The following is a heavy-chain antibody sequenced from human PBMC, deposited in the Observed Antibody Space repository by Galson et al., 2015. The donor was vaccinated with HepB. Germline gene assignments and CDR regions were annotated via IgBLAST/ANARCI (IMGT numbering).Heavy chain of an antibody. CDR3: AREGGDIVVVPAAFWYYGMDV. D-gene: IGHD2-2*01. J-gene: IGHJ6*02. Sequence: SLRLSCAASGFTFSSYGMHWVRQAPGRGLEWVAVIWYDGSNKYYADSVKGRFTISRDNSKNTLYLQMNSLRAEDTAVYYCAREGGDIVVVPAAFWYYGMDVWGQGTTVTVSS. CDR2: IWYDGSNK. CDR1: GFTFSSYG. V-gene: IGHV3-33*01.